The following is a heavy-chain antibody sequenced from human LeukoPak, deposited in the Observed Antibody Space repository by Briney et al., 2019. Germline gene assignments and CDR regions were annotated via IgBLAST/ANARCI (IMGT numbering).Heavy chain of an antibody. J-gene: IGHJ6*02. V-gene: IGHV3-49*04. D-gene: IGHD2-2*02. CDR3: TRGGPQSSYTYGMDV. CDR2: IRSEAYGGAP. CDR1: VFTFVDSA. Sequence: PGGSLRLSRAASVFTFVDSALTGVRQAPGKGLEWVGFIRSEAYGGAPEYAASVKGRFTISRDDSKSIAYLQMNSLKTEDTAVYYCTRGGPQSSYTYGMDVWGQGTTVTVSS.